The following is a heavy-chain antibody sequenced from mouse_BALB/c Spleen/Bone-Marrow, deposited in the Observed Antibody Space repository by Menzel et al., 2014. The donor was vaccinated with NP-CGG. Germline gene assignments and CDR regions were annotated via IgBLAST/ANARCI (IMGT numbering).Heavy chain of an antibody. J-gene: IGHJ1*01. V-gene: IGHV1-39*01. CDR3: TRDDSPYWYFDV. D-gene: IGHD2-4*01. CDR2: IDPYYGGT. Sequence: VQLQQSGPELEKPGASVKISRKASGYSFTAYNMNWVKQSNGKSLEWIGSIDPYYGGTSYNQRFKGKATLTVDKSSRTAYMQLKNLTSEDSAVYYCTRDDSPYWYFDVWGAGTTVTVSS. CDR1: GYSFTAYN.